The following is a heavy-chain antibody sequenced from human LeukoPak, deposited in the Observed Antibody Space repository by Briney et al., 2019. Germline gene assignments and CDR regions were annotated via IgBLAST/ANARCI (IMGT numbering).Heavy chain of an antibody. CDR1: GGSISSSSYY. CDR2: FHYRGST. Sequence: PSVTVSLTCTVSGGSISSSSYYWGWIRQPPGKGLEWIGSFHYRGSTSYNPSLKSRVTISVDTSKNQFSLKLSSVTAADTAVYYCAGYRYSWNNDYWGQGTLVSVST. J-gene: IGHJ4*02. V-gene: IGHV4-39*01. CDR3: AGYRYSWNNDY. D-gene: IGHD1-1*01.